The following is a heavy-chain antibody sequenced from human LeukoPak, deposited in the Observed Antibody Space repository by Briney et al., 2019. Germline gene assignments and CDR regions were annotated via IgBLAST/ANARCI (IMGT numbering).Heavy chain of an antibody. D-gene: IGHD3-3*01. CDR2: IDCSSSRI. CDR1: GFTFSDYY. J-gene: IGHJ3*02. Sequence: GGSLRLSCAAPGFTFSDYYMSWIRQAPGKGLEWVSYIDCSSSRINYADSVKDRFTISRDNAKNSLFLQMNSLTVEDTAVYYCASRVAFDIWGLGTMVTVSS. V-gene: IGHV3-11*01. CDR3: ASRVAFDI.